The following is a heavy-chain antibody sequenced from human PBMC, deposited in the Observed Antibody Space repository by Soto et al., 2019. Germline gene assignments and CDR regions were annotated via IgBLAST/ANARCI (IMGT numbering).Heavy chain of an antibody. CDR2: IXXXGXT. Sequence: LSLTCAVYGGSVNGYYWNWIRQPPGKGLEWIGXIXXXGXTXXXPXXXXRATISVDTSKNQVSLKVRSVTAADTAVYYCARGRTLITGTSLDYWGQGTLVTVSS. D-gene: IGHD1-20*01. J-gene: IGHJ4*02. CDR1: GGSVNGYY. V-gene: IGHV4-34*01. CDR3: ARGRTLITGTSLDY.